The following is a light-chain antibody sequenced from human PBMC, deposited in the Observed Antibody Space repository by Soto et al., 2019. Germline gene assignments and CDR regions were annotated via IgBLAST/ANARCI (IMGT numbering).Light chain of an antibody. J-gene: IGLJ2*01. CDR3: QVWESSSDPVI. Sequence: SYELTQSPALSVAPGQTASIPCGGTNIGRKRVHWYQQKPGQAPVLVVYDDSDRPSGIPERFSGSNSGNTATLTISRVEVGDEADYYCQVWESSSDPVIVGGGTKLTVL. CDR2: DDS. V-gene: IGLV3-21*02. CDR1: NIGRKR.